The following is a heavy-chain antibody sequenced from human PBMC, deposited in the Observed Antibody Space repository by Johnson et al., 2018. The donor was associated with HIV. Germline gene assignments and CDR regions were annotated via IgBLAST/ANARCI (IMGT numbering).Heavy chain of an antibody. CDR1: GFTFSSYA. V-gene: IGHV3-30-3*01. CDR3: ARALPRYDAFDL. Sequence: QVQLVESGGGVVQPGRSLRLSCAASGFTFSSYAMHWVRQAPGKGLEWVAVISYDGSNKYYADSVKGRFTISRDNSKNTLYLQMNSLRAEDTAVYYCARALPRYDAFDLWGQGTMVTVSS. CDR2: ISYDGSNK. D-gene: IGHD1-14*01. J-gene: IGHJ3*01.